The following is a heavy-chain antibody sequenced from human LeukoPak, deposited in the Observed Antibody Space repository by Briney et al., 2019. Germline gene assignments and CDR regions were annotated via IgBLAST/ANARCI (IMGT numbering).Heavy chain of an antibody. Sequence: AGGSLRLSCAASGFTFSIYWMSWVRQAPEKGLEWVANIKQDGSEKYYEESVKGRFTISRDNAKNSLYLQMNSLRAEDTAVYYCVRDRGATGGMDVWGQGTTVTVSS. D-gene: IGHD1-26*01. CDR3: VRDRGATGGMDV. V-gene: IGHV3-7*01. CDR1: GFTFSIYW. J-gene: IGHJ6*02. CDR2: IKQDGSEK.